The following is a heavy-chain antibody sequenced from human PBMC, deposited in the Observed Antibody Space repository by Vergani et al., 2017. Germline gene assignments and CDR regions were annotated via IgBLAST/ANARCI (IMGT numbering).Heavy chain of an antibody. V-gene: IGHV1-69*04. J-gene: IGHJ6*04. CDR2: IIPILGIA. D-gene: IGHD1-26*01. Sequence: QVQLVQSGAEVKKPGSSVKVSCKASGGTFSSYAISWVRQAPGQGLEWMGRIIPILGIANYAQKFQGRVTITADKSTSTAYMDLSSLRSEDTAVYYCRVRATYYYGMDGWGEGSTVTVSS. CDR1: GGTFSSYA. CDR3: RVRATYYYGMDG.